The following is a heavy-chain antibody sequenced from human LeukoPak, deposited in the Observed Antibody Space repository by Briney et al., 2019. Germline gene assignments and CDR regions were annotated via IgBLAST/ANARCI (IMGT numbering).Heavy chain of an antibody. CDR2: MSGSASSA. CDR3: AKGRGSYNYYGMDV. V-gene: IGHV3-23*01. D-gene: IGHD3-10*01. CDR1: GFTFSSYA. J-gene: IGHJ6*02. Sequence: GGYLRLSCAASGFTFSSYAMSWVRQAPGKGLEWVSGMSGSASSAYYADSVKGRFTISRDNSKNTLYLQMNSLRAEDTAVFYCAKGRGSYNYYGMDVWGQGTTVTVSS.